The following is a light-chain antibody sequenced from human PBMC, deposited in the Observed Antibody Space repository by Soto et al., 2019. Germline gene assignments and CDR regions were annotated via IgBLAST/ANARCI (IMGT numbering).Light chain of an antibody. CDR3: QQYAGSPRT. V-gene: IGKV3-20*01. Sequence: EIVLTQSPDILSLSPGERATLSCRASQSVSNSYLAWYQQKPGQAPRLLIYGAFLRATGIPDRFTGSGSGTGFTLTIRRLEPDDFAVYYCQQYAGSPRTFGQGTKVEIK. J-gene: IGKJ1*01. CDR2: GAF. CDR1: QSVSNSY.